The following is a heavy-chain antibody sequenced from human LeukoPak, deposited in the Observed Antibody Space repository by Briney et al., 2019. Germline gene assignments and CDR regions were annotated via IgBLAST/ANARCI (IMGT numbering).Heavy chain of an antibody. CDR3: ARIVVADFDY. D-gene: IGHD3-22*01. CDR1: GGSISSSNW. J-gene: IGHJ4*02. Sequence: SGTLSLTCAVSGGSISSSNWWSWVRQPPGKGLEWIGEIYHSGNTYYNPSLESRVTISVDTSKNQFSLKLSSVTAADTAIYYCARIVVADFDYWGQGTLVTVSS. V-gene: IGHV4-4*02. CDR2: IYHSGNT.